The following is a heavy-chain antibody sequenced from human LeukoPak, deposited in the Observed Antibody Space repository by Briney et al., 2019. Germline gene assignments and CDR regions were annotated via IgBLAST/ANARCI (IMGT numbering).Heavy chain of an antibody. J-gene: IGHJ4*02. CDR2: ISYDGSNK. CDR1: GFTFSSYA. Sequence: GGSLRLSCGASGFTFSSYAMHWVRQAPGKGLEWVAVISYDGSNKYYADSVKGRFTISRDNSKNTLYLQMNSLRAEDTAVYYCAREGSGPDVDYWGQGTLVTVSS. D-gene: IGHD1-14*01. V-gene: IGHV3-30-3*01. CDR3: AREGSGPDVDY.